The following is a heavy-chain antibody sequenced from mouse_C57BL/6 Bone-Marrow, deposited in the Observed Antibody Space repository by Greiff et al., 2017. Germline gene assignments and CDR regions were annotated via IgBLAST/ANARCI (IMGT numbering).Heavy chain of an antibody. V-gene: IGHV5-9-1*02. J-gene: IGHJ3*01. CDR1: GFTFSSYA. CDR2: ISSGGGYI. CDR3: TRATVTSFAY. D-gene: IGHD6-1*01. Sequence: EVHLVESGAGLVKPGGSLKLSCAASGFTFSSYAMSWVRQTPEKRLEWVGYISSGGGYIYYAETVKGRFTISRDNARNTLYLQMSSLKSEDTAMYCCTRATVTSFAYWGQGTLVTVSA.